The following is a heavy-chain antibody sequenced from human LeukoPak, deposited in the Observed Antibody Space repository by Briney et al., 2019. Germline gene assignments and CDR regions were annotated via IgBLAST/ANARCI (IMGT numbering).Heavy chain of an antibody. D-gene: IGHD6-13*01. CDR3: ARVSKDSSTWYKGIDN. CDR2: TYCRSKWDT. CDR1: GDSVSSSSAA. J-gene: IGHJ4*02. V-gene: IGHV6-1*01. Sequence: SQTLSLTCAISGDSVSSSSAAWNWIRQSPSRGLEWLGRTYCRSKWDTEYAASVRSRITINSDTSKNQFSLHLNSVTPEDTALYYCARVSKDSSTWYKGIDNWGQGTLVTVSS.